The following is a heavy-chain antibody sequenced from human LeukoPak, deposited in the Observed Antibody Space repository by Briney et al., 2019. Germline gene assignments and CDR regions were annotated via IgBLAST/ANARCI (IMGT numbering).Heavy chain of an antibody. CDR1: GGSISSYY. CDR2: IYTSGST. V-gene: IGHV4-4*08. J-gene: IGHJ4*02. CDR3: PRHPSQVGSSFDY. D-gene: IGHD6-6*01. Sequence: SETLSLTCTVSGGSISSYYWSWIRQPPGKGLEWIGYIYTSGSTNYNPSLKSRVTISVDTSKNQFSLKLSSVTAADTAVYYCPRHPSQVGSSFDYWGQGTLVTVSS.